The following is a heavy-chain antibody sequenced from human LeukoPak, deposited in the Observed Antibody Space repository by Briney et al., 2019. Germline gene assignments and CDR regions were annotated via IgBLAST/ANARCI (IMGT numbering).Heavy chain of an antibody. CDR1: GGTFSSYA. Sequence: ASVKVSCKASGGTFSSYAISWVRQAPGQGLEWMGGIIPIFGTANYAQKFQGRVTITADESTSTAYVELSSLRSEDTAVYYCARDRAYCGGDCYLAAWGKGTTVTISS. D-gene: IGHD2-21*02. CDR3: ARDRAYCGGDCYLAA. V-gene: IGHV1-69*13. J-gene: IGHJ6*04. CDR2: IIPIFGTA.